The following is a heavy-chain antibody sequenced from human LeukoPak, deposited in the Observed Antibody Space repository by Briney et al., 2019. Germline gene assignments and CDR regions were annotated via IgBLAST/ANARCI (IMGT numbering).Heavy chain of an antibody. D-gene: IGHD1-26*01. J-gene: IGHJ6*04. Sequence: GGSLRLSCEASGFTFRGFLMHWVRQAPGKGPEWVSSIIADGELPHYAASVKGRFTISRDNSKNTLNLQMSSLRAEDTALYYCAKRGVQGYMDVWGTGSTVIVSS. CDR1: GFTFRGFL. CDR2: IIADGELP. CDR3: AKRGVQGYMDV. V-gene: IGHV3-23*01.